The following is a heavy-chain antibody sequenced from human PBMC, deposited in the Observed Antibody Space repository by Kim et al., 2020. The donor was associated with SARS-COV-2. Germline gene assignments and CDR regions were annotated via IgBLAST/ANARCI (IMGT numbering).Heavy chain of an antibody. Sequence: ANYAQKFQGRVTITADESTSTAYMELSSLRSEGTAVYYCATGYSSSCPDYWGQGTLVTVSS. J-gene: IGHJ4*02. CDR3: ATGYSSSCPDY. V-gene: IGHV1-69*01. D-gene: IGHD6-13*01. CDR2: A.